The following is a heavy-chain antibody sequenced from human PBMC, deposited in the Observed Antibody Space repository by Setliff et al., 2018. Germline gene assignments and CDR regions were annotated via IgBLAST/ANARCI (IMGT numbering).Heavy chain of an antibody. J-gene: IGHJ4*02. CDR2: ISFGGNT. CDR3: ARDPGHRSGTWSPDY. V-gene: IGHV4-39*07. Sequence: SETLSLTCTVSGDSISSTYYYWGWIRQPPGKGLEWIGSISFGGNTYYNPSLKSRVTISLDTSKNQFSLKLNSVTAADTAVYSCARDPGHRSGTWSPDYWGQGTQVTVSS. CDR1: GDSISSTYYY.